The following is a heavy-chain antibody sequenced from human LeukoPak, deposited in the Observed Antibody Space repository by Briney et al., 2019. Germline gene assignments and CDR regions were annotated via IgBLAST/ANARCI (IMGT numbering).Heavy chain of an antibody. CDR3: ARGSLAAGTVGMVG. J-gene: IGHJ4*02. D-gene: IGHD6-13*01. CDR1: GGLISSSSYY. V-gene: IGHV4-39*07. CDR2: IYYSGST. Sequence: SETLSLTCTVSGGLISSSSYYWGWIRQPPGKGLEWIGSIYYSGSTHYNPSLKGRVTISVDTSKNQFSLKLSSVTAADTAVYYCARGSLAAGTVGMVGWGQGTLVTVSS.